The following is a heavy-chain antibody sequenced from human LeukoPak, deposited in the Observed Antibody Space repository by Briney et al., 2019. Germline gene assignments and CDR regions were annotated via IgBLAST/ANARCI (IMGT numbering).Heavy chain of an antibody. CDR3: AKGRGYSYGPIGY. CDR2: ISGSGGST. CDR1: GFTLSSYA. V-gene: IGHV3-23*01. Sequence: GGSLRLSCAASGFTLSSYAMSWVRQAPGKGLEWVSAISGSGGSTYYADSVKGRFTISRDNSKNTLYLQMNSLRAEDTAVYYCAKGRGYSYGPIGYWGQGTLVTVSS. J-gene: IGHJ4*02. D-gene: IGHD5-18*01.